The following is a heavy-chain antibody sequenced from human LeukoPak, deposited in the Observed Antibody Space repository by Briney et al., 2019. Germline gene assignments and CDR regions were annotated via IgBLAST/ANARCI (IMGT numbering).Heavy chain of an antibody. CDR3: ARGMTTVNTNYAFDI. V-gene: IGHV4-30-4*08. CDR1: GGSISSGDYY. D-gene: IGHD4-11*01. J-gene: IGHJ3*02. Sequence: PSETLSLTCTVSGGSISSGDYYWSWIRQPPGKGLEWIGYIYYSGSTYYNPSLKSRVTISVDTSKNQFSLKLSSVTAADTAVYYCARGMTTVNTNYAFDIWGQGTMVTVSS. CDR2: IYYSGST.